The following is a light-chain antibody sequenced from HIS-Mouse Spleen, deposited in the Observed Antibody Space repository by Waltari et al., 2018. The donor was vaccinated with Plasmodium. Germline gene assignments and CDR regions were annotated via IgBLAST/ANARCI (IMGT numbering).Light chain of an antibody. J-gene: IGLJ2*01. Sequence: SYELTQPPSVSVSPGQTARITCSGDALPKQYAYWYQQKPGQAPVLVIYKGSERPSGTPERFSGSSSGTTVTLTIRGVQAEDEADYYCQSADSSGTYPVVFGGGTKLTVL. CDR3: QSADSSGTYPVV. V-gene: IGLV3-25*03. CDR1: ALPKQY. CDR2: KGS.